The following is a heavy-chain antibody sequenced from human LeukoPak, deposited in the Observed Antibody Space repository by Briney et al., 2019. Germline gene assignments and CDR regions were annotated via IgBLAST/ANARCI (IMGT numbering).Heavy chain of an antibody. CDR2: IKEDGSDK. Sequence: GGSLRLSCAASGFTFSSYWMSWVRQAPGKGLEWVANIKEDGSDKYCVDSVKGRFTISRDNAKNSLYLQMNSLRAEDTAVYYCARDRGWLQFDYWGQGTRVIVSS. CDR3: ARDRGWLQFDY. CDR1: GFTFSSYW. D-gene: IGHD5-24*01. J-gene: IGHJ4*02. V-gene: IGHV3-7*01.